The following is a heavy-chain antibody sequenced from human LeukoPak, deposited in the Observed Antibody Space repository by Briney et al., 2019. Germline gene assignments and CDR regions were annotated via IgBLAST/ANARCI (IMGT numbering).Heavy chain of an antibody. CDR1: GGSISSGDYY. CDR3: ARHTVVAGGRRLADYFDY. CDR2: IYYSGST. J-gene: IGHJ4*02. D-gene: IGHD2-15*01. Sequence: PSQTLSLTCTVSGGSISSGDYYWSWIRQPPGKGLEWIGYIYYSGSTYYNPSLKSRVTISVDTSKNQFSLKLSSVTAADTAVYYCARHTVVAGGRRLADYFDYWGQGTLVTVSS. V-gene: IGHV4-30-4*01.